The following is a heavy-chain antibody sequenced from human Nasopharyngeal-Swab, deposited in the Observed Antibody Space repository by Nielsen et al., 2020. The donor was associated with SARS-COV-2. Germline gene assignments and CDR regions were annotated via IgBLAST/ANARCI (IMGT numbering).Heavy chain of an antibody. CDR2: TNGDGSSL. Sequence: GRSLRLSCAASGLTFSNYRMHWVRQPPGKGLVWVSRTNGDGSSLNYADFVKGRFTISTDNAKSTLYLEMNSLRAEDTAVYYCARGRGSSTYMIGYWGQGTLVTVSS. J-gene: IGHJ4*02. V-gene: IGHV3-74*01. D-gene: IGHD3-16*01. CDR3: ARGRGSSTYMIGY. CDR1: GLTFSNYR.